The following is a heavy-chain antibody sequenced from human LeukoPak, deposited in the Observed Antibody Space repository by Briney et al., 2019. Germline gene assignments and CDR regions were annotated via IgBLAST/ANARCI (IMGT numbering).Heavy chain of an antibody. Sequence: PGGSLRLSCAASGFTVSSNYMSWVRQAPGQGLEWVSVIYSGGSTYYADSVKGRFTISRHNSKNTLYLQMNSLRAEDTAVYYCARRYYYGSGSLYYFDYWGQGTLVTVSS. V-gene: IGHV3-53*04. J-gene: IGHJ4*02. CDR3: ARRYYYGSGSLYYFDY. CDR2: IYSGGST. CDR1: GFTVSSNY. D-gene: IGHD3-10*01.